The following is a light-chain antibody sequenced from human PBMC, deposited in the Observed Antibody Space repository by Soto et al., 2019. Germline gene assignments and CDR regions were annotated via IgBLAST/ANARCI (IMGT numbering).Light chain of an antibody. CDR2: EGT. V-gene: IGLV2-23*01. J-gene: IGLJ3*02. CDR3: CSFAGTSTWV. Sequence: QSVLTQPASVSGSPGQSITISCTGTSSDVGNYNLVSWYQQHPGKAPKLMICEGTKRPSGVSDRFSGSKSANTASLTISGLQAEDEADYYCCSFAGTSTWVFGGGTKLTVL. CDR1: SSDVGNYNL.